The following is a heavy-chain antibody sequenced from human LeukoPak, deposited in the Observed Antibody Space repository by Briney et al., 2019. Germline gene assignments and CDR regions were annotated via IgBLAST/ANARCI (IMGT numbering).Heavy chain of an antibody. CDR1: GFTFSNYD. Sequence: PGGSLRLSCAASGFTFSNYDMNWVRQAPGKGLEWVSDISGSGGSTYYADSVKGRFTISRDNSKNTLYMQMNSLRAEDTAVYYCAKLYGSNDDFDSWGQGTLVTVSS. CDR2: ISGSGGST. CDR3: AKLYGSNDDFDS. J-gene: IGHJ4*02. V-gene: IGHV3-23*01. D-gene: IGHD4-23*01.